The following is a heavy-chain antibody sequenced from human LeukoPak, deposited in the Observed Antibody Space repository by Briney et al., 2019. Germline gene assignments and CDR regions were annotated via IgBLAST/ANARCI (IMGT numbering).Heavy chain of an antibody. D-gene: IGHD3-10*01. Sequence: GGSLRLSCAASGFTFSSYSMTWVRQAPGKGLEWVSAISGSGGSTYYADSVKGRFTISRDNSKNTLYLQMNSLRAEDTAVYYCAKRGVITQDAFDIWGQGTMVTVSS. J-gene: IGHJ3*02. CDR1: GFTFSSYS. V-gene: IGHV3-23*01. CDR3: AKRGVITQDAFDI. CDR2: ISGSGGST.